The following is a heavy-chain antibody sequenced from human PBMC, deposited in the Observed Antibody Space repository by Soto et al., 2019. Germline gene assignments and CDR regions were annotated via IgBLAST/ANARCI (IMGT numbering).Heavy chain of an antibody. V-gene: IGHV4-59*01. Sequence: PSETLSLTCTVSGGSISSYYWSWIRQPPGKGLEWIGYIYYSGSTNYNPSLKSRVTISVDTSKNQFSLKLSSVTAADTAVYYCARTLGELELSAYYYWGQGTLVTVSS. CDR3: ARTLGELELSAYYY. D-gene: IGHD1-7*01. CDR1: GGSISSYY. J-gene: IGHJ4*02. CDR2: IYYSGST.